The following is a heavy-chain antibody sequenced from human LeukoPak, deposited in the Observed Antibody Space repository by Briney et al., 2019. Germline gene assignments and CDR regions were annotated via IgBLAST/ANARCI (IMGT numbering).Heavy chain of an antibody. CDR2: ISGSGGST. V-gene: IGHV3-23*01. J-gene: IGHJ3*02. D-gene: IGHD2-2*01. CDR1: GFTFSGYA. Sequence: PGGSLRLSCAASGFTFSGYAMSWVRQAPGKGLEWVSAISGSGGSTYYADSVKGRFTISRDNSKNTLYLQMNSLRAEDTAVYYCAGRVVPAARWGAFDIWGQGTMVTVPS. CDR3: AGRVVPAARWGAFDI.